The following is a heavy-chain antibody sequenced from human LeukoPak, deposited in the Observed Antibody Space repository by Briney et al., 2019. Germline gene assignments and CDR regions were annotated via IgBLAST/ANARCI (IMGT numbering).Heavy chain of an antibody. V-gene: IGHV3-23*01. D-gene: IGHD3-10*01. CDR2: ISGSGGST. CDR1: GFTFRSYA. Sequence: GGSLRLSCAASGFTFRSYAMSWVRQAPGKGLVWVSAISGSGGSTYYADSVKGRFTISRDNSKNTLYLQMNSLRAEDTAVYYCAKVSVKRTGNFDYWGQGTLVTVSS. CDR3: AKVSVKRTGNFDY. J-gene: IGHJ4*02.